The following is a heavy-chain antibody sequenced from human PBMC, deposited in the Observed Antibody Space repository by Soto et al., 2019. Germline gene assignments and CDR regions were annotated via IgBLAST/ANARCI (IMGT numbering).Heavy chain of an antibody. V-gene: IGHV3-21*01. CDR3: ARDDIVVVPAAMQGYYYYMDV. J-gene: IGHJ6*03. CDR1: GFTFSSYS. D-gene: IGHD2-2*01. CDR2: ISSSSSYI. Sequence: EVQLVESGGGLVKPGGSLRLSCAASGFTFSSYSMNWVRQAPGKGLEWVSSISSSSSYIYYADSVKGRFTISRDNAKNSLYLQMNSLGAEDTAVYYCARDDIVVVPAAMQGYYYYMDVWGKGTTVTVSS.